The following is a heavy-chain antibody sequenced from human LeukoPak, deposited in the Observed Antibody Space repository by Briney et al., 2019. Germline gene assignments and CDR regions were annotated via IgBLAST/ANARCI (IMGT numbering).Heavy chain of an antibody. CDR3: ARSPVLLWFGEPHEGGLYYYMDV. CDR1: GGSISSSSYY. CDR2: IYYSGST. Sequence: PSETLSLTCTVSGGSISSSSYYWGWIRQPPGKGLEWIGSIYYSGSTYYNPSLKSRVTISVDTSKNQFSLKLSSVTAADTAVYYCARSPVLLWFGEPHEGGLYYYMDVWGKGTTVTISS. V-gene: IGHV4-39*01. J-gene: IGHJ6*03. D-gene: IGHD3-10*01.